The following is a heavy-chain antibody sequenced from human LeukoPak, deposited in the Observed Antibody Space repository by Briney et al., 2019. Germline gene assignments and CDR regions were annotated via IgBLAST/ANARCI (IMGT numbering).Heavy chain of an antibody. V-gene: IGHV4-59*01. CDR3: ARVGGTNYYYYGMDV. Sequence: SETLPLTCTVSGGSISSYYWSWIRQPPGKGLEWIGYIYDSGSTNYNPSLKSRVTISVDTSKNQFSLKLSSVTAADTAVYYCARVGGTNYYYYGMDVWGQGTTVTVSS. CDR1: GGSISSYY. D-gene: IGHD1-1*01. J-gene: IGHJ6*02. CDR2: IYDSGST.